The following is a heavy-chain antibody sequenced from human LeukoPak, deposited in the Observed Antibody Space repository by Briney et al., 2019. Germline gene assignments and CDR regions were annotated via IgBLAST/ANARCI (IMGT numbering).Heavy chain of an antibody. CDR3: ARASRASGFLEWLSTNPNWFDP. CDR1: GYTFTSYA. D-gene: IGHD3-3*01. CDR2: INTNTGNP. Sequence: ASVKVSCKASGYTFTSYAMNWVRQAPGQGLEWMGWINTNTGNPTYAQGFTGRFVFSLDTSVSTAYLQISSLKAEDTAVYYCARASRASGFLEWLSTNPNWFDPWGQGTLVTVSS. J-gene: IGHJ5*02. V-gene: IGHV7-4-1*02.